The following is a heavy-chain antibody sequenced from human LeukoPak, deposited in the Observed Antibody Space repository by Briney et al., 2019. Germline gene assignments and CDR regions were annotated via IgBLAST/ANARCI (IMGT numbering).Heavy chain of an antibody. Sequence: GGSLRLSCAASGFTFSSYSMNWVRQAPGKGLEWVSSISSSSSHIYYADSVKGRFTISRDNAKNSLYLQMNSLRAEDTAVYYCARAPRGYSYALDYWGQGTLVTVSS. V-gene: IGHV3-21*01. D-gene: IGHD5-18*01. J-gene: IGHJ4*02. CDR2: ISSSSSHI. CDR1: GFTFSSYS. CDR3: ARAPRGYSYALDY.